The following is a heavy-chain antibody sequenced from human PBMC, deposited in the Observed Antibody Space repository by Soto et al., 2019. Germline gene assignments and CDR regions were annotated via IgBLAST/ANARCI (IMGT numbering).Heavy chain of an antibody. D-gene: IGHD3-10*01. CDR2: IRSKAYGGTT. CDR3: TRERERLWFGSH. V-gene: IGHV3-49*03. Sequence: GGSLRLSCTASGFTFGDYAMSWFRQAPGKGLERVGFIRSKAYGGTTEYAASVKGRFTISRDDSKSIAYLQMNSLKTEDTAVYYCTRERERLWFGSHWGQGTLVTVS. CDR1: GFTFGDYA. J-gene: IGHJ4*02.